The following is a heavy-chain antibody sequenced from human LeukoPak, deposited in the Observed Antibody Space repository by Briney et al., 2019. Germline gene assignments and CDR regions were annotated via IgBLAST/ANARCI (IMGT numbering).Heavy chain of an antibody. Sequence: ASVKVSCKASGYTFTSYDINWVRQATGQGLEWMGWMNPNSGNTGYAQKFQGRVTMTRNTSISTAYMELSSLRSEDTAVYYCARGYLYGEVNWFDPWGQGTLVTVSS. CDR2: MNPNSGNT. V-gene: IGHV1-8*01. CDR3: ARGYLYGEVNWFDP. J-gene: IGHJ5*02. D-gene: IGHD4-17*01. CDR1: GYTFTSYD.